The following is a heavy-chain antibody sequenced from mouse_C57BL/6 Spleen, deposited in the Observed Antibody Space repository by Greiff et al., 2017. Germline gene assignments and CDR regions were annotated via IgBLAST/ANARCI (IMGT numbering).Heavy chain of an antibody. D-gene: IGHD2-3*01. Sequence: VQLQQSGAELAKPGASVKLSCKASGYTFTSYWMHWVKQRPGQGLEWIGYINPSSGYTKYTQKFKDKATLSADKSYTTASMQLSSRTYEDSAVYYCARFDGYYAMDYWGQGTSVTVSS. V-gene: IGHV1-7*01. CDR3: ARFDGYYAMDY. CDR2: INPSSGYT. J-gene: IGHJ4*01. CDR1: GYTFTSYW.